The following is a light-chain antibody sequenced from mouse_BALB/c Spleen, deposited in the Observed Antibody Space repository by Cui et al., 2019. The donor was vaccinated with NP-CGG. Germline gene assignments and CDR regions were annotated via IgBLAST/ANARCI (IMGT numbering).Light chain of an antibody. CDR1: TGAVTTSNY. Sequence: QAVVTQEYALTTSPGETVTLTCRLSTGAVTTSNYANWVQEKPDHLFTGLIGGTNNRAPGVPARFSGSLIGDKAALTITGAQTEDEAIYFCALWYSNHWVFGGGTKLTVL. V-gene: IGLV1*01. J-gene: IGLJ1*01. CDR3: ALWYSNHWV. CDR2: GTN.